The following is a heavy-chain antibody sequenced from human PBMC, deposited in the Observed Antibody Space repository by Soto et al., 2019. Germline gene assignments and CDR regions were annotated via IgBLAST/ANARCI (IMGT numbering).Heavy chain of an antibody. Sequence: ASVKVSCKASGYTFTSYAMHWVRQAPGQRLEWMGWINAGNGHTKYSQKLQGRVTITRDTSASTAYMELTSLRSEGTAVYYCARSSGFYYVDYWGQGTLVTVSS. J-gene: IGHJ4*02. CDR1: GYTFTSYA. CDR3: ARSSGFYYVDY. CDR2: INAGNGHT. V-gene: IGHV1-3*01. D-gene: IGHD3-22*01.